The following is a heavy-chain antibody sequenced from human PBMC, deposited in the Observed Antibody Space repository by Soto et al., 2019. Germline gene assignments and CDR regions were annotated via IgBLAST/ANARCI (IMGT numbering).Heavy chain of an antibody. CDR2: IYYSGST. J-gene: IGHJ6*02. V-gene: IGHV4-39*01. Sequence: SETLSLTCTVSGGSISSSSYYWGWIRQPPGKGLEWIGSIYYSGSTYYNPSLKSRVTISVGTSKNQFSLKLSSVTAADTAVYYCARAHLLIAAAGRISYYYGMDVWGQGTTVTV. D-gene: IGHD6-13*01. CDR1: GGSISSSSYY. CDR3: ARAHLLIAAAGRISYYYGMDV.